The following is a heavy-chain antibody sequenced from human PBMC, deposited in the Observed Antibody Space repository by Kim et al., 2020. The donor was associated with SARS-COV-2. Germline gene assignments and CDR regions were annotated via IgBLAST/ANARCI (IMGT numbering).Heavy chain of an antibody. V-gene: IGHV4-59*01. CDR2: IHYSGST. CDR1: GGSISRDY. CDR3: ARDRAGLTHYMDV. Sequence: SETLSLTCSVSGGSISRDYCSWIRQPPGKGLEWIGYIHYSGSTTYNPSLESRVAISIDTSKNQFSLNLRSVTAADTAPYYCARDRAGLTHYMDVWGNGTAVTISS. J-gene: IGHJ6*03.